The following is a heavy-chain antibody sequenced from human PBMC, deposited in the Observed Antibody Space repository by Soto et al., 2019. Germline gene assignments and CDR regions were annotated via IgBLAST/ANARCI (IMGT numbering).Heavy chain of an antibody. D-gene: IGHD6-13*01. J-gene: IGHJ3*02. CDR3: AKALSPEGNDAFDI. CDR1: GFTFSSYG. CDR2: ISYDGSNK. V-gene: IGHV3-30*18. Sequence: PGGSLRLSCAASGFTFSSYGMHWVRQAPGKGLEWVAVISYDGSNKYYADSVKGRFTISRDNSKNTLYLQMNSLRAEDTAVCYCAKALSPEGNDAFDIWGQGTMVTVSS.